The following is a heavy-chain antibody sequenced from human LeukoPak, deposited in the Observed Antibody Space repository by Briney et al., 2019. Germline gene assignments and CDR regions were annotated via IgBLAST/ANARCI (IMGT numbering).Heavy chain of an antibody. CDR2: IKPDGNEQ. Sequence: GGSLRFSCVTSGFIFSDYWMGWVRQAPGKGPEWVASIKPDGNEQYYVDSVRGRFTISRDNSKDSLFLQMDSLRDDDTAVYYCGRERVSAYDYWGQGTLVTVSS. V-gene: IGHV3-7*01. CDR1: GFIFSDYW. CDR3: GRERVSAYDY. J-gene: IGHJ4*02.